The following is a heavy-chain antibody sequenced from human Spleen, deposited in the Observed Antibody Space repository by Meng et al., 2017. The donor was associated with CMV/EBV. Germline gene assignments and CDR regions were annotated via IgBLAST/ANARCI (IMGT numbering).Heavy chain of an antibody. Sequence: SETLSLTCAVYGGSFSGYYWSWIRQPPGKGLEWIGEINHSGSTNYNPSLKSRVTISVDTSKNQFSLKLTSVTAADTAVHYCARMGMVRGWKVWGQGTTVTVSS. CDR3: ARMGMVRGWKV. J-gene: IGHJ6*02. V-gene: IGHV4-34*01. CDR1: GGSFSGYY. D-gene: IGHD3-10*01. CDR2: INHSGST.